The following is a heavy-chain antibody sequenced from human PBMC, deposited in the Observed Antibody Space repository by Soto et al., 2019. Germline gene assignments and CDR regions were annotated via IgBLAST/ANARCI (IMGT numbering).Heavy chain of an antibody. CDR2: ISHDGSKR. J-gene: IGHJ4*01. CDR3: AKTATYVDGYDNTGYSSEDY. D-gene: IGHD3-22*01. Sequence: GGSLRLSCEVSGFTFNDFGLDWVRQAPGKGLEWVAIISHDGSKRFYADSVKGRFTISRDNSKNTLYLQMSSLRPEDTALYYCAKTATYVDGYDNTGYSSEDYWGHGTLVTVSS. CDR1: GFTFNDFG. V-gene: IGHV3-30*18.